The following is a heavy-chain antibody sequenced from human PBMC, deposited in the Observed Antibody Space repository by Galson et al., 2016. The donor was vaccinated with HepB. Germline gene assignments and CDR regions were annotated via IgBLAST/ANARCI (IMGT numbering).Heavy chain of an antibody. CDR2: IYHDGST. J-gene: IGHJ4*02. Sequence: ETLSLTCAVSGASISSRNWWSWVRQPPGKGLEWIGEIYHDGSTNDNPSLKSRGTTSVDKSKNQFSLRLTSVTVADTAIYYCATGRRDSSGYYFETWGQGTLVTVSS. CDR1: GASISSRNW. D-gene: IGHD3-22*01. V-gene: IGHV4-4*02. CDR3: ATGRRDSSGYYFET.